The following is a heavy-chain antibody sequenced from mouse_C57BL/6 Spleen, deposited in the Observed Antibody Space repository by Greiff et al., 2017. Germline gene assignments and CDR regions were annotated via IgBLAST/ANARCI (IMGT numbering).Heavy chain of an antibody. CDR2: IYPGDGDT. J-gene: IGHJ3*01. Sequence: VQLQQSGPELVKPGASVKISCKASGYAFSSSWMNWVKQRPGKGLEWIGRIYPGDGDTNYNGKVKGKATLTADKSSSTAYMQLSSLAAEDSAVYFCARGAQAKTWFAYWGQGTLVTVSA. CDR1: GYAFSSSW. CDR3: ARGAQAKTWFAY. V-gene: IGHV1-82*01. D-gene: IGHD3-2*02.